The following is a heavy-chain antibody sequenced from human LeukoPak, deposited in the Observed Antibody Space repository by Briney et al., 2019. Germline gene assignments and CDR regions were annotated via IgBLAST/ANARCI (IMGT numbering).Heavy chain of an antibody. CDR1: GGSISSYY. CDR2: IYYSGST. V-gene: IGHV4-59*12. CDR3: ARDKKDVDTAMVGHYWYFDL. D-gene: IGHD5-18*01. J-gene: IGHJ2*01. Sequence: SETLSLTCTVSGGSISSYYWSWIRQPPGKGLEWIGYIYYSGSTNYNPSLKSRVTISVDTSKNQFSLKLSSVTAADTAVYYCARDKKDVDTAMVGHYWYFDLWGRGTLVTVSS.